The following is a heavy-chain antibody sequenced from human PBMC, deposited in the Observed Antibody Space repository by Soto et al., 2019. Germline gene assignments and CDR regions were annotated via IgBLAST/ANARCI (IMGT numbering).Heavy chain of an antibody. CDR3: AKDAFGSGGYYPH. Sequence: QVQLVQSGAEVKKPGASVKISCKASGYTFTNYYIHWVRQAPGQGLEWMGIVNPSGGSTTYAHKFRGKVTMTRDTSTSTAYMELSSLRSEDTAVYYCAKDAFGSGGYYPHWGQGTLVTVSS. CDR1: GYTFTNYY. V-gene: IGHV1-46*01. D-gene: IGHD3-10*01. CDR2: VNPSGGST. J-gene: IGHJ4*02.